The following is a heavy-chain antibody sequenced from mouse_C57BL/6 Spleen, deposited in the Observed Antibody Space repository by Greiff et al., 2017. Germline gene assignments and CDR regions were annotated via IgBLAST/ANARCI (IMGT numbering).Heavy chain of an antibody. D-gene: IGHD1-1*02. V-gene: IGHV10-1*01. J-gene: IGHJ4*01. CDR3: VRRGGTYSYAMDY. CDR1: GFSFNTYA. CDR2: IRSKSNNYAT. Sequence: EVQGVESGGGLVQPKGSLKLSCAASGFSFNTYAMNWVRQAPGKGLEWVARIRSKSNNYATYYADSVKDRFTISRDDSESMLYLQMNNLKTEDTAMYYCVRRGGTYSYAMDYWGQGTSVTVSS.